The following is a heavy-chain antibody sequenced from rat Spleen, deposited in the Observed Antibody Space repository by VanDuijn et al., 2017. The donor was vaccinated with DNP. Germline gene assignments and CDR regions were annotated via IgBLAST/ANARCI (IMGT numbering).Heavy chain of an antibody. J-gene: IGHJ2*01. V-gene: IGHV5-20*01. D-gene: IGHD4-3*01. CDR2: ISYDGGSA. Sequence: VQLVESGGNLVQPGRSLKLSCAASGFTFSDYYMAWVRQAPTKGLEWVASISYDGGSAYYRDSVKGRFTISRDNAKSSLYLQMDSLRSEDTATYYCSTRNSGYGGYFDYWGQGVMVTVSS. CDR1: GFTFSDYY. CDR3: STRNSGYGGYFDY.